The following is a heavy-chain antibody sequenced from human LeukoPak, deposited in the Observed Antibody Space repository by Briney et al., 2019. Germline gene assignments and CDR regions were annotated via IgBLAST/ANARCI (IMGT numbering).Heavy chain of an antibody. CDR2: ISSSGSTI. CDR1: GFTFSSYE. Sequence: GGSLRLSCAASGFTFSSYEMNWVRQAPGKGLEWVSYISSSGSTIYYADSVKGRFTISRDNAKNSLYLQMNSLRAEDTAVYYCARDHHYSAYEWGYYFDYWGQGTLVIVSS. V-gene: IGHV3-48*03. CDR3: ARDHHYSAYEWGYYFDY. D-gene: IGHD5-12*01. J-gene: IGHJ4*02.